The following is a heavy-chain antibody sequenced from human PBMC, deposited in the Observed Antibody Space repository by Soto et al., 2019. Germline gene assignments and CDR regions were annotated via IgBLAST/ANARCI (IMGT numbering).Heavy chain of an antibody. CDR3: ARKPIYHFFAGYYSVDY. J-gene: IGHJ4*02. Sequence: QVQLRQWGAGLLKPSETLSLTCAVFGGSFSDYYWTWIRQPPGKGLEWIGEINHSGTTSYNPSLKRRLTISVDTSNNQCSLKLSSVTAADTAVYYCARKPIYHFFAGYYSVDYWGQGTLVTVSS. D-gene: IGHD3-9*01. CDR2: INHSGTT. CDR1: GGSFSDYY. V-gene: IGHV4-34*01.